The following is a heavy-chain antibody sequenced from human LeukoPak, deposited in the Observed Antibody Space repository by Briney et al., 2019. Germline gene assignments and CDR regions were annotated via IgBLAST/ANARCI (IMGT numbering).Heavy chain of an antibody. CDR1: EYTFTSYD. V-gene: IGHV1-8*01. CDR3: ARGSWGEIAGRKSFEF. CDR2: MNPNSGNT. J-gene: IGHJ4*02. Sequence: GASVKVSCKASEYTFTSYDINWVRQATGQGLKWMGWMNPNSGNTGYAQKFQGRVTMTRVTSISTAYMELNNLTSEDTAVYYCARGSWGEIAGRKSFEFWGQGSLVTVSS. D-gene: IGHD6-6*01.